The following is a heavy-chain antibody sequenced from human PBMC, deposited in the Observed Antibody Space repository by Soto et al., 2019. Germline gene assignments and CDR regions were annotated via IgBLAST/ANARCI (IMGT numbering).Heavy chain of an antibody. D-gene: IGHD6-19*01. CDR2: FDPEDGET. Sequence: ASVKVSCKVSGYTLTELSMHWVRQAPGKGLEWMGGFDPEDGETIYAQKFQGRVTMTEDTSTDTAYMELSSLRSEDTAVYYCAPSYSSGWYGYFDLWAVAPWSPSPQ. V-gene: IGHV1-24*01. CDR1: GYTLTELS. CDR3: APSYSSGWYGYFDL. J-gene: IGHJ2*01.